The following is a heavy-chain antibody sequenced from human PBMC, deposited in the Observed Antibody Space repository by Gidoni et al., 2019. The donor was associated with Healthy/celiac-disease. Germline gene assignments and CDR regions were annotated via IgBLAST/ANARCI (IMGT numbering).Heavy chain of an antibody. CDR2: IKSKTDGGTT. V-gene: IGHV3-15*07. CDR1: GFTFSNAW. Sequence: EVQLVESGGGLVKPGGSLRLSCAASGFTFSNAWMNWVRQAPGKGLEWVGRIKSKTDGGTTDYAAPVKGRFTISRDDSKNTLYLQMNSLKTEDTAVYYCTTRYVWGSYRPFDYWGQGTLVTVSS. D-gene: IGHD3-16*02. J-gene: IGHJ4*02. CDR3: TTRYVWGSYRPFDY.